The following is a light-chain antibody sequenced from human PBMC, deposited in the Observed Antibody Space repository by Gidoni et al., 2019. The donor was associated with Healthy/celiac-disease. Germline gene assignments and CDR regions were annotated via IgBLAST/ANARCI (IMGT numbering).Light chain of an antibody. Sequence: IVLTHSPVTLSFSPGERATLSCRASQSVSSYLAWYQQKPGKAPRLLIYDASNRATGIPARFSGSGSGTDFTLTISSLEPEDFAVYYCQQRSNCFTFGQGTRLEIK. CDR3: QQRSNCFT. CDR2: DAS. J-gene: IGKJ5*01. CDR1: QSVSSY. V-gene: IGKV3-11*01.